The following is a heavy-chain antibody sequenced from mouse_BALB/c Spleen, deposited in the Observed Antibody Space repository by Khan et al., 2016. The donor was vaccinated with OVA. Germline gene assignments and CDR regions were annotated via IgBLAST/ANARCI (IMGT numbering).Heavy chain of an antibody. CDR1: GYTFTSYW. Sequence: QVQLQQSGAELVRPAPSVNLSCKTSGYTFTSYWIHWVKQRSGQGLEWIARIYPGTDTTYYTEKFKNKTTLTEDKSSSAAYMRLSSLESEDSYGYFGSKEKALYHFDHWGQGTTLTVSS. J-gene: IGHJ2*01. CDR2: IYPGTDTT. D-gene: IGHD3-2*02. CDR3: SKEKALYHFDH. V-gene: IGHV1S132*01.